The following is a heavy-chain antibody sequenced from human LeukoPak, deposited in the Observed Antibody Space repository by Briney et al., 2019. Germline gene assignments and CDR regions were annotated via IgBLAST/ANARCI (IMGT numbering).Heavy chain of an antibody. J-gene: IGHJ6*02. CDR3: ARGLVESIVVVPAAIEGYGMDV. CDR1: GYTFTGYY. V-gene: IGHV1-2*02. CDR2: INPNGGGT. Sequence: ASVKVSSTASGYTFTGYYMHWVRQAPGEGLEWRGWINPNGGGTNYAQKFQGRVTMTRDTSISTAYMELSRLRSDDTAVYYCARGLVESIVVVPAAIEGYGMDVWGQGTTVTVSS. D-gene: IGHD2-2*01.